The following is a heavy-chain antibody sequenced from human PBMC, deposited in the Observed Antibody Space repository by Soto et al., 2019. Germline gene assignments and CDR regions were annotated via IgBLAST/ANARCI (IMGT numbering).Heavy chain of an antibody. CDR3: ARVAFSYFGMDV. V-gene: IGHV4-4*07. CDR1: GGAISSYY. Sequence: SETLSLTCSVPGGAISSYYWSWVRQPAGKGLEWIGRVFSSGSTNYNASLKSRVTMSIDTSKNEVYLTLRSVTAADTAAYYCARVAFSYFGMDVWGPGTTVTVSS. D-gene: IGHD3-3*02. CDR2: VFSSGST. J-gene: IGHJ6*02.